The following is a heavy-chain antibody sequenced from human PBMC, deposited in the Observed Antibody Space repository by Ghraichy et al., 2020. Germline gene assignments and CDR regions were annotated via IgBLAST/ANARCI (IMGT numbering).Heavy chain of an antibody. D-gene: IGHD6-6*01. CDR1: GFTFSSYS. CDR2: ISSSSSTI. J-gene: IGHJ4*02. Sequence: GGSLRLSCAASGFTFSSYSMNWVRQAPGKGLEWVSYISSSSSTIYYADSVKGRFTISRDNAKNSLYLQMNSLRDEDTAVYYCARMFWRQSSIAAPRAFDYWGQGTLVTVSS. CDR3: ARMFWRQSSIAAPRAFDY. V-gene: IGHV3-48*02.